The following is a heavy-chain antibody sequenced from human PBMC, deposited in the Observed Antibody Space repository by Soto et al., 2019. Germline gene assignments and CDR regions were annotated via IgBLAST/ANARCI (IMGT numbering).Heavy chain of an antibody. J-gene: IGHJ5*02. CDR2: VYHTGNT. D-gene: IGHD3-10*01. CDR3: ARRSAVTLVRGVTPPWDT. Sequence: PSETLSLTCTVSGGSINDYNYYWGWVRQSPAKGLEWIATVYHTGNTYYNPSLRSRVTISADTSRDQFSLKLTSVTAADTAVYYCARRSAVTLVRGVTPPWDTWGPGTVVTSPQ. V-gene: IGHV4-39*01. CDR1: GGSINDYNYY.